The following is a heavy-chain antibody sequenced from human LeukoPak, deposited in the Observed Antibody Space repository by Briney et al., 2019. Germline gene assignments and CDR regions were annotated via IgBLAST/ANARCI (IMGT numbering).Heavy chain of an antibody. CDR2: FHNSRTT. D-gene: IGHD3-10*01. CDR3: ARGHLGLSP. J-gene: IGHJ5*02. Sequence: ETLFLPSPVSCGSPSGYSLTWVPQPPPPGLEWIGYFHNSRTTSYNPSLTGRVTISVDTAMDQISLKLNSATAADTAVYYCARGHLGLSPWGQGTLVTVSS. V-gene: IGHV4-59*01. CDR1: CGSPSGYS.